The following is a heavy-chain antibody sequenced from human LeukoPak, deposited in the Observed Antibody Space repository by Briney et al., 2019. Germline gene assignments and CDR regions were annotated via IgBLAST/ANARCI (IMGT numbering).Heavy chain of an antibody. D-gene: IGHD6-13*01. J-gene: IGHJ4*02. CDR3: AASLPGYSSSWWYYFDY. Sequence: SVKVSCKASGFTFTSSAMQWERQARGQRLEWMGWIVVRSGNTNYAQKFQERVTITRDMSTSTAYMELSSLRSEDTAVYYCAASLPGYSSSWWYYFDYWGQGTLVTVSS. CDR1: GFTFTSSA. V-gene: IGHV1-58*02. CDR2: IVVRSGNT.